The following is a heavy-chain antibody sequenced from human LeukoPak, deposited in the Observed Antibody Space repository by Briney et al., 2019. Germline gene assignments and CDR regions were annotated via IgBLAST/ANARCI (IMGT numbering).Heavy chain of an antibody. J-gene: IGHJ4*02. CDR2: ISYDVSNK. CDR1: GFTFSSYG. Sequence: PGGTLSLSCAASGFTFSSYGMHWVRQAPRKGLEWVAVISYDVSNKYYGDSVKGRFTISRDNPKNMLYLQTNSLRAEDTAVYYCAKNANKWELLGGVDYWGQGTLVTVSS. D-gene: IGHD1-26*01. V-gene: IGHV3-30*18. CDR3: AKNANKWELLGGVDY.